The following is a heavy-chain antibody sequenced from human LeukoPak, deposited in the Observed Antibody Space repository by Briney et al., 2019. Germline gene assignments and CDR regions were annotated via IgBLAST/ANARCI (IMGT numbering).Heavy chain of an antibody. Sequence: GGSLRLSCAASGFTFGSYAMHWVRQAPDKGLEWVAFIGYGGSDKYYADFVKGRFTISRDNSKNTLNLQMNSLRAEDTAVYYCARGKADTAMTLFDYWGQGTLVTVSS. V-gene: IGHV3-33*08. CDR2: IGYGGSDK. CDR1: GFTFGSYA. J-gene: IGHJ4*02. CDR3: ARGKADTAMTLFDY. D-gene: IGHD5-18*01.